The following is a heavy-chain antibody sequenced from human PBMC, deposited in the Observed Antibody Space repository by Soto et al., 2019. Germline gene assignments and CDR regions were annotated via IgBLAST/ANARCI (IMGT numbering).Heavy chain of an antibody. V-gene: IGHV4-59*01. D-gene: IGHD6-13*01. CDR2: IHYSGTT. Sequence: TLSLTCTVSGGSTRNYFWTWIRQPPGKGLEWIGYIHYSGTTSFFPSYNPSLRSRVTISEDTSKNQFSLKLLSVTTADTAVYFCAAGEASSRNLAPYYLDFWGQGTLVTVSS. CDR3: AAGEASSRNLAPYYLDF. J-gene: IGHJ4*02. CDR1: GGSTRNYF.